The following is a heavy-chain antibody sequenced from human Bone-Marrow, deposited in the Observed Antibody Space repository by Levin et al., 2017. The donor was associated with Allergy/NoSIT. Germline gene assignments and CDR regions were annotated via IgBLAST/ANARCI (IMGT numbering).Heavy chain of an antibody. V-gene: IGHV3-33*05. CDR3: ARGDDNWNYSGFDI. D-gene: IGHD1-7*01. CDR1: GFTFSTYG. Sequence: PGGSLRLSCAASGFTFSTYGMHWVRQAPGKGLEWVAIILYDGSNEFYADSVKGRFTISRDNSKNTVYLQMKSLRAEDTAVYYCARGDDNWNYSGFDIWGQGTMVIVSA. CDR2: ILYDGSNE. J-gene: IGHJ3*02.